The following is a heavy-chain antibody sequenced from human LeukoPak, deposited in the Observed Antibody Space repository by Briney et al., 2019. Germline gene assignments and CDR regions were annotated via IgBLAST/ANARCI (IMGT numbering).Heavy chain of an antibody. D-gene: IGHD4-17*01. Sequence: ASVTVSFMSSVYTFTDYYMHWVRQAPGQGGEGMGWINPNSGGTNYAQRFQGRVTMTRDTSISTAYMELSRLRSDDTAVYYCARGASGVYTVTTSWFDPWGQGTLVTVSS. V-gene: IGHV1-2*02. CDR2: INPNSGGT. CDR1: VYTFTDYY. CDR3: ARGASGVYTVTTSWFDP. J-gene: IGHJ5*02.